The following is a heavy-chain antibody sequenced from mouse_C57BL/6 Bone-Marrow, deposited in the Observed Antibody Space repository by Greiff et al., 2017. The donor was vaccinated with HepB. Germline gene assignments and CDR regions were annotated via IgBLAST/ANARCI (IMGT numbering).Heavy chain of an antibody. J-gene: IGHJ2*01. CDR1: GFSFTSYS. D-gene: IGHD3-2*02. CDR3: ARDSSGGYFDY. Sequence: VKLMESGPGLVAPSQCLSITCTVSGFSFTSYSISWVRQPPGKGLEWLGVIWTGGGTNYNSALKSRLSISKDNSKSHVFLKMNSLQTDDTARYYCARDSSGGYFDYWGQGTTLTVSS. V-gene: IGHV2-9-1*01. CDR2: IWTGGGT.